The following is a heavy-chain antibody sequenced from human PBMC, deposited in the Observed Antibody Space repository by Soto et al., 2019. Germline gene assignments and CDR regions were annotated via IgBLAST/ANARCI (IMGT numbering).Heavy chain of an antibody. Sequence: QVQLVQSGAVVKKPGSSVKVSCKASGGTFSSYTISWVRQAPGQGLEWMGRIIPILGIANYAQKFQGRVTSTADKSTSTADMELSSLRSEDTAVYYCARAPRFRDYGDYDYWGQGTLVPVSS. CDR3: ARAPRFRDYGDYDY. V-gene: IGHV1-69*02. CDR1: GGTFSSYT. J-gene: IGHJ4*02. CDR2: IIPILGIA. D-gene: IGHD4-17*01.